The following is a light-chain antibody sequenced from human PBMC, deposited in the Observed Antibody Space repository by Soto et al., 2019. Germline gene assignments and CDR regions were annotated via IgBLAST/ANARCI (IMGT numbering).Light chain of an antibody. J-gene: IGLJ1*01. Sequence: QSVLTQPPSVSGAQGQRVTISCTGSSSNIGAGYDVHWYQQRPGAAPKLLISANINRPSGVPDRFAGSKSGTSASLAITGLQADDEGDYYCQSYDSTLSARYVFGTGTKLTVL. CDR1: SSNIGAGYD. CDR3: QSYDSTLSARYV. CDR2: ANI. V-gene: IGLV1-40*01.